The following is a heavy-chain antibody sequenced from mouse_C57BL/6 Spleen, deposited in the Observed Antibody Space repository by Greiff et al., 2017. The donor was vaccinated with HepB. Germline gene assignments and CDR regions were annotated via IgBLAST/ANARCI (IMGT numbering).Heavy chain of an antibody. D-gene: IGHD1-1*01. CDR2: IYPGDGDT. CDR3: ARSGLLRFDY. V-gene: IGHV1-82*01. CDR1: GYAFSSSW. Sequence: QVQLKESGPELVKPGASVKISCKASGYAFSSSWMNWVKQRPGKGLEWIGRIYPGDGDTNYNGKFKGKATLTADKSSSTAYMQLSSLTSEDSAVYFCARSGLLRFDYWGQGTTLTVSS. J-gene: IGHJ2*01.